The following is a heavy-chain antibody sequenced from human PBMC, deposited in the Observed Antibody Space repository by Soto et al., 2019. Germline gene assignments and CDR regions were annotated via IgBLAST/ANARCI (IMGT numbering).Heavy chain of an antibody. CDR1: GGSFSGYY. CDR3: ARQFSIAVVDY. D-gene: IGHD6-19*01. V-gene: IGHV4-34*01. CDR2: INHSGST. J-gene: IGHJ4*02. Sequence: SETLSLTCAVYGGSFSGYYWSWIRQPPGKGLEWIGEINHSGSTNYNPSLKSRVTISVDTSKNQFSLKLSSVTAADTAVYYCARQFSIAVVDYWGQGTLVTVSS.